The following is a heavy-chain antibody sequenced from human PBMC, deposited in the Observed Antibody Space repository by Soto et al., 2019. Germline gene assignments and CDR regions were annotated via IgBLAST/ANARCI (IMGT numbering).Heavy chain of an antibody. V-gene: IGHV1-2*02. CDR1: GYTFTGYY. CDR2: INPNSGGT. D-gene: IGHD2-2*01. CDR3: ARSCSSTSCYTYYYYYGMDV. Sequence: ASVKVSCKASGYTFTGYYMHWVRQAPGQGLEWMGWINPNSGGTNYAQKFQGRVTMTRDTSISTAYMELSRLRSDDTAVYYCARSCSSTSCYTYYYYYGMDVWGQGTTVTVSS. J-gene: IGHJ6*02.